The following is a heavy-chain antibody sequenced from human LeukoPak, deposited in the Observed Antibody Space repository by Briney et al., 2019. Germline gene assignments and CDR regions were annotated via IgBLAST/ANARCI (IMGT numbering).Heavy chain of an antibody. CDR2: IGPDGSGP. CDR1: GFTAGFTFSTSY. V-gene: IGHV3-7*01. Sequence: GGSLRLSCETSGFTAGFTFSTSYMTWVRQAPGMGLEWVADIGPDGSGPVYVDSVKGRFTISRDNAKNSLYLQMNSLRVEETAVYYCARDFSWRQFDYWGLGTLVTVSS. J-gene: IGHJ4*02. CDR3: ARDFSWRQFDY.